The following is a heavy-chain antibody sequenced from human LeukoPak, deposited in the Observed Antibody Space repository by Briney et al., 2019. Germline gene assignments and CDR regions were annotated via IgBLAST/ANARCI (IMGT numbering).Heavy chain of an antibody. J-gene: IGHJ4*02. CDR2: ISWNSGNI. Sequence: GGSLRLSCAASGFTFDDYAMHWVRQAPGKGLEWVSGISWNSGNIGYADSVKGRFTISRDNAKNSLYLQMNSLRAEDTALYYCARGSTHYDVLTGYHYDYWGQGTLVTVSS. D-gene: IGHD3-9*01. CDR3: ARGSTHYDVLTGYHYDY. V-gene: IGHV3-9*01. CDR1: GFTFDDYA.